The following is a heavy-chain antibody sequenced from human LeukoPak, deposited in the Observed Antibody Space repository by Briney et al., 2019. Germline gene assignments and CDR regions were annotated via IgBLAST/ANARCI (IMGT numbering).Heavy chain of an antibody. CDR2: IWYDGSNK. CDR1: GFTFSSYG. D-gene: IGHD3-3*01. V-gene: IGHV3-33*01. Sequence: GRSLRLSCAASGFTFSSYGMPWVRQAPGKGLEWVADIWYDGSNKYYADSVKGRFTISRDNSKNTLYLQMNSLRAEDTAVYYCASDGGSPAEYFWSYVDVRGKGTTVTVCS. J-gene: IGHJ6*04. CDR3: ASDGGSPAEYFWSYVDV.